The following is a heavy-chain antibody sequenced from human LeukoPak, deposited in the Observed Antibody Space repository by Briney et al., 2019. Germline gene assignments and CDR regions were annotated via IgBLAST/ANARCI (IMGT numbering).Heavy chain of an antibody. CDR1: GDSVSSNSAA. CDR2: TYYRSKWYN. Sequence: SQTLSLTCAISGDSVSSNSAAWNWIRQSPSRGLERLGRTYYRSKWYNDYAVSVKSRITINPDTSKNQFSLQLNSVTPEDTAVYYCARGLITIFGVVTGANWFDPWGQGTLVTVSS. V-gene: IGHV6-1*01. J-gene: IGHJ5*02. CDR3: ARGLITIFGVVTGANWFDP. D-gene: IGHD3-3*01.